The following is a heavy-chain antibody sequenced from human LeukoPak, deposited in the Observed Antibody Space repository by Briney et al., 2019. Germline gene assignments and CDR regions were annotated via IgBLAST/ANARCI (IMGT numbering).Heavy chain of an antibody. CDR3: ARDNGGTAMAYYYYYYMDV. CDR2: INPNSGGT. V-gene: IGHV1-2*02. Sequence: ASVKVSCKASGYTFTGYYMHWVRQAPGQGLEWMGWINPNSGGTNYAQKFQGRVTTTRNTSISTAYMELSSLRSEDTAVYYCARDNGGTAMAYYYYYYMDVWGKGTTVIISS. D-gene: IGHD5-18*01. CDR1: GYTFTGYY. J-gene: IGHJ6*03.